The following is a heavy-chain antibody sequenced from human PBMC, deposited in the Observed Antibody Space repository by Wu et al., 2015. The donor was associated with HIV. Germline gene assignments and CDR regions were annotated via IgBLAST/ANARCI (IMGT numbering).Heavy chain of an antibody. Sequence: QVQLQQWGAGLLKPSETLSLTCAVYGGSFSGYYWSWIRQPPGKGLEWIGEINHSGSTNYNPSLKSRVTLSVDTSKNQFSLRLSSVTAADTAVYYCARGDSSVGRVFDSWGQGTLVTVSS. CDR2: INHSGST. V-gene: IGHV4-34*01. J-gene: IGHJ4*02. CDR1: GGSFSGYY. CDR3: ARGDSSVGRVFDS.